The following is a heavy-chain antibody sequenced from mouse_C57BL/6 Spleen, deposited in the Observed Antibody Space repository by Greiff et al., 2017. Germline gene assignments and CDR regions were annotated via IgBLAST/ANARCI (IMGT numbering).Heavy chain of an antibody. CDR1: GYTFTDYY. Sequence: VQLVESGPELVKPGASVKISCKASGYTFTDYYINWVKQRPGQGLEWIGWIYPGSGNTKYNEKFKGKATLTVDTYSSTAYMQLSSLTSADAAVYFGARSYYGNYGWFADWGQGTLVTVAA. CDR2: IYPGSGNT. V-gene: IGHV1-84*01. CDR3: ARSYYGNYGWFAD. J-gene: IGHJ3*01. D-gene: IGHD2-10*01.